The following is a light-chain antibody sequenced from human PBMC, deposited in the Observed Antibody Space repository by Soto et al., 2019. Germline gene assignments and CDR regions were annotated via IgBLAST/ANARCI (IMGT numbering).Light chain of an antibody. CDR2: ATS. CDR3: LQDYSYPRP. J-gene: IGKJ1*01. Sequence: AIHMTQSPSSLSASVGDRVTITCRASQGIRNDLGWYQQRPGKAPKLLIYATSNLQSGVPSRFSGSGSGTDFTLTISSLQPEDFATYYCLQDYSYPRPFGQETKVEIK. CDR1: QGIRND. V-gene: IGKV1-6*01.